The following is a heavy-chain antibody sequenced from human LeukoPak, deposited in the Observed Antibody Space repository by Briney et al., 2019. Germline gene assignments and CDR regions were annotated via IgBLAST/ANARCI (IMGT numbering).Heavy chain of an antibody. D-gene: IGHD4-17*01. CDR2: IWYDESNK. CDR1: GFTFSSYG. J-gene: IGHJ4*02. Sequence: PGGSLRLSCAASGFTFSSYGMHWVRQAPGKGLEWVAVIWYDESNKYYADSVKGRFTISRDNSKNTLYLQMNSLRAEDTAVYYCARDGAYGHRGYFDYWGQGTLVTVSS. CDR3: ARDGAYGHRGYFDY. V-gene: IGHV3-33*01.